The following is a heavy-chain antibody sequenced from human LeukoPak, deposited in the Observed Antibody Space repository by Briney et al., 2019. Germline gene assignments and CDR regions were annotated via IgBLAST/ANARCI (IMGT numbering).Heavy chain of an antibody. V-gene: IGHV3-30*04. CDR3: AGDPTSNSSPFFDY. J-gene: IGHJ4*02. D-gene: IGHD6-13*01. Sequence: GGFLRLSCAASGFTFSSYAMHWVRQAPGKGLEWVAVISYDGSNKYYADSVKGRFTISRDNSKNTLYLQMNSLRAEDTAVYYCAGDPTSNSSPFFDYWGQGTLVTVSS. CDR1: GFTFSSYA. CDR2: ISYDGSNK.